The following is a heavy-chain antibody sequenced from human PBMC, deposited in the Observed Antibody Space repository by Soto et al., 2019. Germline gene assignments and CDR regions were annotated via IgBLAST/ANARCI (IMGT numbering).Heavy chain of an antibody. CDR2: IIPIQGKA. J-gene: IGHJ6*03. V-gene: IGHV1-69*02. D-gene: IGHD2-21*01. CDR1: GGSFTSYS. Sequence: QVQLVQSGAELKKPGSSVKVSCEASGGSFTSYSLTWVRQAPGQGLEWMGRIIPIQGKANYALKFQDRVTITADRSTRTVYMELTSLSPEDTAVYFCAKSLLFVDHGYMDVCGKGTTGTVSS. CDR3: AKSLLFVDHGYMDV.